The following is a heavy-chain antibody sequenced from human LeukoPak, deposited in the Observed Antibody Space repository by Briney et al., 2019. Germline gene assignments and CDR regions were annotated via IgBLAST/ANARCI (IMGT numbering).Heavy chain of an antibody. V-gene: IGHV3-9*01. Sequence: GGSLRLSCAASGFTFDDYAMHWVRQAPGKGLEWVSGISWNSGSIGYADSVKGRFTISRDNAKNSLYLQMNSPRAEDTALYYCAKVRGYSYGPFDYWGQGTLVTVSS. J-gene: IGHJ4*02. CDR2: ISWNSGSI. CDR1: GFTFDDYA. CDR3: AKVRGYSYGPFDY. D-gene: IGHD5-18*01.